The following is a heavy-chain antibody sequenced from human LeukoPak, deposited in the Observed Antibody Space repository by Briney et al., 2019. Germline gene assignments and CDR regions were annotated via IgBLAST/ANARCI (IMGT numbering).Heavy chain of an antibody. CDR2: VSGSGGST. V-gene: IGHV3-23*01. Sequence: GGSLRLSCAASGFTFSSYAMSWVRQAPGKGLEWVSAVSGSGGSTYYADSVKGRFTISRDNAKNSLYLKMNSLRAEDTAVYYCAELGITMIGGVWGKGTTVTISS. CDR1: GFTFSSYA. CDR3: AELGITMIGGV. D-gene: IGHD3-10*02. J-gene: IGHJ6*04.